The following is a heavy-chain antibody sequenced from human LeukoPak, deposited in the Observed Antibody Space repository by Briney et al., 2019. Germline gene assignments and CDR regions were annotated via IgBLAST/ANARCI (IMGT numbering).Heavy chain of an antibody. CDR1: GFTFSSYA. Sequence: GGSLRLSCAASGFTFSSYAMSWVRQAPGKGLEWVSAISGSGGSTYYADSVKGRFTISRDNSKNTLYLQMNSLRAGDTAVYYCVGYYARLPSSDYWGQGTLVTVSS. CDR2: ISGSGGST. J-gene: IGHJ4*02. CDR3: VGYYARLPSSDY. V-gene: IGHV3-23*01. D-gene: IGHD3-22*01.